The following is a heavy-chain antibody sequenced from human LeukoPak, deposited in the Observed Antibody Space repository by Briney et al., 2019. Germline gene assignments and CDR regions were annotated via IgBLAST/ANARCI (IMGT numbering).Heavy chain of an antibody. V-gene: IGHV3-23*01. D-gene: IGHD4-17*01. CDR2: ISGSGATS. J-gene: IGHJ4*02. Sequence: PGGSLRLSCAASGFSFNNYAMTWVRQAPGKGLEWVSSISGSGATSYYGDSAKGRFTISRDNAKNSLYLQMNSLRAEDTAVYYCARDDYGDPLDYWGQGTLVTVSS. CDR1: GFSFNNYA. CDR3: ARDDYGDPLDY.